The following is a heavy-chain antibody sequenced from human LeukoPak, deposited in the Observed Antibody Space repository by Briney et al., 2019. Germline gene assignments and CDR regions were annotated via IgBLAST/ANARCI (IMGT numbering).Heavy chain of an antibody. CDR2: IYHSGNT. CDR1: GYSISTSYY. CDR3: ARGRWISGSYYNFDY. D-gene: IGHD3-10*01. J-gene: IGHJ4*02. Sequence: SETLSLTCTVSGYSISTSYYWGWIRQPPGKGLEWIGSIYHSGNTYYNPSLKSRVTISVDTSKNQFSLKLSSVTAADTAVYYCARGRWISGSYYNFDYWGQGTLVTVSS. V-gene: IGHV4-38-2*02.